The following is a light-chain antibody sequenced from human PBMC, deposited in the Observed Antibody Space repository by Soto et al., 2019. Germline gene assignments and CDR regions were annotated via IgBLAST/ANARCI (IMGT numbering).Light chain of an antibody. J-gene: IGKJ1*01. CDR2: GAS. V-gene: IGKV1-5*01. Sequence: DIQMTQSPSTLSASVGDRATLTCRASQSITSSLAWYQHKPGKAPKLLIYGASGLDGGIPARFSGSGSGTEFTLTISSLEPDDFAVYYCQQHNSRSWTFGQGTKVDIK. CDR3: QQHNSRSWT. CDR1: QSITSS.